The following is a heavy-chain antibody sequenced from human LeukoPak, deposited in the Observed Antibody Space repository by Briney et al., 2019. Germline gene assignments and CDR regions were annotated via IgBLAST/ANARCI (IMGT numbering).Heavy chain of an antibody. Sequence: GGSLRLSCAVSGLTFSNYWMSWVRQAPGKGLERVASIKQDGSEKYYVDSVKGRFTISRDNAKNSLYLQMNSLRAEDTAVYYCARDFCSSTSCFYDPWGQGTLVTVSS. CDR1: GLTFSNYW. D-gene: IGHD2-2*01. V-gene: IGHV3-7*01. J-gene: IGHJ5*02. CDR3: ARDFCSSTSCFYDP. CDR2: IKQDGSEK.